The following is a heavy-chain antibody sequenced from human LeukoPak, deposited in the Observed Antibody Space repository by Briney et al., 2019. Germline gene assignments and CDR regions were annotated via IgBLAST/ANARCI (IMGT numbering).Heavy chain of an antibody. V-gene: IGHV4-61*02. CDR2: ISSSGST. Sequence: PSETLSLTCTVSGDSISSGDYYWSWIRQPAGKGLEWIGRISSSGSTNYNPSLKSRVTISVDTSKNQFSLKLSSVTAADTSIYYCARIPTNAVPSAHNGFDIWGQGTMLTVSS. CDR1: GDSISSGDYY. J-gene: IGHJ3*02. D-gene: IGHD6-19*01. CDR3: ARIPTNAVPSAHNGFDI.